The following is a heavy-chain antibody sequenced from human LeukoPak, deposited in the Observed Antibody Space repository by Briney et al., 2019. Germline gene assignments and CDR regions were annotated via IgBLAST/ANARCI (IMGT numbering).Heavy chain of an antibody. CDR1: GGSISSYY. V-gene: IGHV4-59*01. J-gene: IGHJ2*01. D-gene: IGHD1-26*01. CDR2: IYYTGST. CDR3: ARAGVGTTPAFWYFAL. Sequence: SETLSLTCTVSGGSISSYYWSWIRQPPGKGLEWIGHIYYTGSTNYNPSLKSRVTISVDTSKNQFSLKLNSVTAADTAVYYCARAGVGTTPAFWYFALWGRGTLVTVSS.